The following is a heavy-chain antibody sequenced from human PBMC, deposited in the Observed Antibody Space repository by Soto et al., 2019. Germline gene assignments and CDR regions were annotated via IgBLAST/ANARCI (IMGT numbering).Heavy chain of an antibody. J-gene: IGHJ4*02. CDR3: ARENYYDSSGYASFDY. D-gene: IGHD3-22*01. Sequence: SETLSLTCAVSGGSISSGGYSWSWIRQPPGKGLEWIGYIYHSGSTYYNPSLKSRVTISVDRSKNQFSLKLSSVTAADTAVYYCARENYYDSSGYASFDYWGQGTLVTVSS. CDR1: GGSISSGGYS. V-gene: IGHV4-30-2*01. CDR2: IYHSGST.